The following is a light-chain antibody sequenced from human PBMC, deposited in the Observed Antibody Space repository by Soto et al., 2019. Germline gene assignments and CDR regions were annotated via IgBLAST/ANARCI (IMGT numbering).Light chain of an antibody. CDR1: QSVSRR. CDR2: GAS. Sequence: EVVLTQSPGTLCLSPGGRATFCCRASQSVSRRLAWYQQRPGQSPRLLISGASMRASGVPVRFIGSGSGTDFTLTITRLEPEDFAVYYCQQYGGSPFTLGPGTKVDI. V-gene: IGKV3-20*01. J-gene: IGKJ3*01. CDR3: QQYGGSPFT.